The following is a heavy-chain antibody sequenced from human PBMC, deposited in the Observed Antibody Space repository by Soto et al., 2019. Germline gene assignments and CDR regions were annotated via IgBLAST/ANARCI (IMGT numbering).Heavy chain of an antibody. D-gene: IGHD3-22*01. CDR2: ISATGNTI. J-gene: IGHJ4*02. V-gene: IGHV3-48*03. CDR1: GFTFSSYE. Sequence: SLRLSNAASGFTFSSYEMNWVRQAPGKGLEWVSYISATGNTIYYADSVKGRFTVSRDNAKNSMFLQMNSLRAEDTALYYCPGATHLYSSGYLLGSCNYCGEGTQVIV. CDR3: PGATHLYSSGYLLGSCNY.